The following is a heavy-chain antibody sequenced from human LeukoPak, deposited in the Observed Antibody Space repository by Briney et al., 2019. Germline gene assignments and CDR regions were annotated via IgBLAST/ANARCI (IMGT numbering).Heavy chain of an antibody. Sequence: GGSLRLSCAASGFTFSSYDMHWVRQATGKGLEWVSAIGTAGDTYYPGSVKGRFTISRDNAKNSLYLQMNSLRAEDTAVYYCARGDTMIVVRTPIGEDAFDIWGQGTMVTVSS. CDR1: GFTFSSYD. V-gene: IGHV3-13*01. CDR2: IGTAGDT. CDR3: ARGDTMIVVRTPIGEDAFDI. D-gene: IGHD3-22*01. J-gene: IGHJ3*02.